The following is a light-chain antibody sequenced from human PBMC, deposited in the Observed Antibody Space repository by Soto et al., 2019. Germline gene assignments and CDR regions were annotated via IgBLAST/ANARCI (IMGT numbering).Light chain of an antibody. CDR2: EVS. CDR1: SSDVGGYNY. CDR3: SSYAGSKTL. Sequence: QSALTQPPSASGSPGQSVTISCTGTSSDVGGYNYVSWYQQHPGKAPKLMIYEVSKRPSGVPDRFSGSKSGNTASLTVSGLQADDEADDYCSSYAGSKTLFGGGTKLTVL. J-gene: IGLJ2*01. V-gene: IGLV2-8*01.